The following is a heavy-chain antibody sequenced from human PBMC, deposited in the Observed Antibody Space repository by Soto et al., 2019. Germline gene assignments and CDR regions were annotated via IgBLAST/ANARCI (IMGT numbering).Heavy chain of an antibody. Sequence: SETLSLTCAVYGGSFSGYYWSWLRQPPGKGLEWIGEINHSGSTNYNPSLKSRVTISVDTSKNQFSLKLSSVTAADTAVYYCARGFPPEFYYYYYMDVWGKGTTVTVSS. V-gene: IGHV4-34*01. CDR2: INHSGST. CDR1: GGSFSGYY. D-gene: IGHD3-10*01. J-gene: IGHJ6*03. CDR3: ARGFPPEFYYYYYMDV.